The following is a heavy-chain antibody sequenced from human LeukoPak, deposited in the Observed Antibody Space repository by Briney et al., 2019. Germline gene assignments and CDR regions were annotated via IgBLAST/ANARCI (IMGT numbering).Heavy chain of an antibody. J-gene: IGHJ4*02. V-gene: IGHV3-9*01. D-gene: IGHD4-23*01. CDR1: GFIFDDYG. Sequence: GGSLRLSCVGSGFIFDDYGMHWVRQVPGKGLEWVSGINWNSVTIGYADSVKGRFTISRDNAKNSLYLQMNSLSAEDTAVYYCARDGDYGGNFDYGGQGTLVTVSS. CDR2: INWNSVTI. CDR3: ARDGDYGGNFDY.